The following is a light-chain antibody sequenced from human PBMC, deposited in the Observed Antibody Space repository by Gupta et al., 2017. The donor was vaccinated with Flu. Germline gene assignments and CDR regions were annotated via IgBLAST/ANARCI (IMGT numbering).Light chain of an antibody. CDR2: EVS. V-gene: IGLV2-14*01. J-gene: IGLJ3*02. CDR1: SSDVGGYNY. CDR3: SSYTSSSTLDWV. Sequence: TISCTGTSSDVGGYNYVSWYQQHPGKAPKLMIDEVSNRPSGVSNRFSGSKSGNTASLTISGLQAEDEADYYCSSYTSSSTLDWVFGGGTKLTVL.